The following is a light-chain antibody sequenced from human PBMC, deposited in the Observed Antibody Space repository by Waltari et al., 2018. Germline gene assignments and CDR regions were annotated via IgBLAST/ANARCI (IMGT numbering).Light chain of an antibody. Sequence: QLVLTQSPSASASLGASVKITWTLSSGHSSNVVAWHQQQPEKGPRYLMKVNSDGSHSKGDGIPDRFSGSSSGAERYLTISSLQSDDEADYYCQTWGTGIWVFGGGTRLTVL. CDR3: QTWGTGIWV. V-gene: IGLV4-69*01. J-gene: IGLJ3*02. CDR2: VNSDGSH. CDR1: SGHSSNV.